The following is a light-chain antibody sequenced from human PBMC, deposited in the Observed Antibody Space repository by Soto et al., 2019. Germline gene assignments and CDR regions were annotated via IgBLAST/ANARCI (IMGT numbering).Light chain of an antibody. Sequence: EIVLTQSPGTLSLSPGERVTLSCRASQSVSSSSLAWYQQKPGQAPRLLIYGASSRATGIPDRFSGSGSGTDFTLTISRLEPEEFALYYCQQYGSSPWTFGQGNKVEIK. J-gene: IGKJ1*01. V-gene: IGKV3-20*01. CDR2: GAS. CDR3: QQYGSSPWT. CDR1: QSVSSSS.